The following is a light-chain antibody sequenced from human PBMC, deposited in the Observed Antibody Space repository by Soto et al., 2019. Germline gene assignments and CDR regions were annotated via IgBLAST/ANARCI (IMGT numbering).Light chain of an antibody. J-gene: IGKJ1*01. CDR3: QQSFVTPRT. Sequence: IKMTQSPGSLSASVGARVTITSRASQTLKSYLNWYQHKPGKAPNLLIHDATTLQTGVPSRFSGSGSGTDCTLTISSLQPEDVATYYCQQSFVTPRTFGQGTKVDIK. CDR1: QTLKSY. CDR2: DAT. V-gene: IGKV1-39*01.